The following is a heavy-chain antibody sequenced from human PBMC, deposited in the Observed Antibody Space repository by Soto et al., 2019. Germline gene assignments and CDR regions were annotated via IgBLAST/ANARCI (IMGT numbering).Heavy chain of an antibody. D-gene: IGHD3-16*01. J-gene: IGHJ3*01. V-gene: IGHV3-43*01. CDR1: GFTFDDYT. CDR3: VKGASRAGFVCDL. CDR2: VSWDSGNR. Sequence: GSLRLSCAASGFTFDDYTMHWVRQRPGKGLEWVSLVSWDSGNRIYADSVQGRFTISRDNSNSSLFLQMNSLRTEDTAVYFCVKGASRAGFVCDLWGLGKTVTVS.